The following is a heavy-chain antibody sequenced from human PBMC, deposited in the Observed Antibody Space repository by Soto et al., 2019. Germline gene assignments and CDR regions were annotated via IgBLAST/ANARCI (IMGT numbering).Heavy chain of an antibody. CDR1: GFTFSSYA. D-gene: IGHD3-22*01. V-gene: IGHV3-23*01. J-gene: IGHJ4*02. CDR2: ISGSGGST. Sequence: EVQLLESGGGLVQPGGSLRLSCAASGFTFSSYAMSWVRQAPGKGLEWVSAISGSGGSTYYADSVKGRFTSSRDNSKNTLYLQMNSLRAEDTAVYYCAKARARYYDSSGYYPFDYWGQGTLVTVSS. CDR3: AKARARYYDSSGYYPFDY.